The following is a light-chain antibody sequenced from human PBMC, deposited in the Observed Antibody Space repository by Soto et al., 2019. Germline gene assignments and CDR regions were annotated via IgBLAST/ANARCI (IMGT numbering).Light chain of an antibody. CDR1: SSNLGSDY. CDR2: NNN. CDR3: AAWDDSLTGV. V-gene: IGLV1-47*01. Sequence: QSVLTQPPSASGTPGQRVPISCSGSSSNLGSDYVYWYQHLPGTAPKLLIYNNNQRPSGVPDRFSGSKSGASASLAIRGLRSEDEAYYYCAAWDDSLTGVFGGGTKLTVL. J-gene: IGLJ3*02.